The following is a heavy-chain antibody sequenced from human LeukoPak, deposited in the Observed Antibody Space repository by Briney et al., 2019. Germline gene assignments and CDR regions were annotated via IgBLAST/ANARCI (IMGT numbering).Heavy chain of an antibody. CDR1: GGSISSSSYY. V-gene: IGHV4-39*07. J-gene: IGHJ4*02. D-gene: IGHD2-15*01. Sequence: KPSETLSLTCTVSGGSISSSSYYWGWIRQPPGKGLEWIGTINYSGSTYYNPSLKSRVTISVDTSKDQISLKLSSVTAADTAVYYRAKGGGSFDYWGQGTLVTVSS. CDR2: INYSGST. CDR3: AKGGGSFDY.